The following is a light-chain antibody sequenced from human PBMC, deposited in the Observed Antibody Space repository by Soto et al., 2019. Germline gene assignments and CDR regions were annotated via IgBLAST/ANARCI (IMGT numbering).Light chain of an antibody. CDR2: AAS. J-gene: IGKJ5*01. V-gene: IGKV1-9*01. CDR3: QHLNSFPLT. Sequence: DIQMTQSPSSLSASVGDRVTITCRASQSISNYLNWYQQKPGKAPKLLIYAASTLQSGVPSRFSGSGSGTEFTLTISSLQPEDFATYYCQHLNSFPLTFGPGTRLEIK. CDR1: QSISNY.